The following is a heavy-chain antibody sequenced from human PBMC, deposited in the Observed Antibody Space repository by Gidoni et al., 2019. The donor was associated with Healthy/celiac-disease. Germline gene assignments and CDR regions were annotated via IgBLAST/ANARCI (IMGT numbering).Heavy chain of an antibody. CDR1: GGSFSCYY. V-gene: IGHV4-34*01. J-gene: IGHJ5*02. CDR3: ADSVAGTPGWFDP. CDR2: INHSGST. Sequence: QVQLQQWGAGLLTPSETLSLTCAVYGGSFSCYYWSWIRQPPGKGLEWIGEINHSGSTNYNPSRKSRVTISVDTSKNQFSLKLSSVTAADTAVYYCADSVAGTPGWFDPWGQGTLVTVSS. D-gene: IGHD6-19*01.